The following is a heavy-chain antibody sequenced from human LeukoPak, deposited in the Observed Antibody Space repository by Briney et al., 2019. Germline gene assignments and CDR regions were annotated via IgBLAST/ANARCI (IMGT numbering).Heavy chain of an antibody. V-gene: IGHV1-2*02. CDR2: IDPNSGDA. CDR3: ARGDIGSVDY. D-gene: IGHD3-16*01. Sequence: ASVKVSCKASGYTFTGYYMHWVRQAPGQGLEWMGWIDPNSGDANYAQKFQGRVTMTRDTSISTAYMELSRLRSDDTAVYYCARGDIGSVDYWGQGTLVTVSS. CDR1: GYTFTGYY. J-gene: IGHJ4*02.